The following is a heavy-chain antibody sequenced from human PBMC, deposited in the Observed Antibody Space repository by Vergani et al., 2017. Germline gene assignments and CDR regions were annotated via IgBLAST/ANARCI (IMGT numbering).Heavy chain of an antibody. CDR1: GYTFTDFY. Sequence: QMQLVQSGAEVRKPGASVKVSCKASGYTFTDFYMHWVRQAPGQGLEWMGWINPNTGGTNYALKFQGRVTMTRDTSSSTAYMELSRLRSDDTAVYSCARVGGLGSHDKDYYYYGMDVWGQGTTVTVSS. CDR2: INPNTGGT. V-gene: IGHV1-2*02. CDR3: ARVGGLGSHDKDYYYYGMDV. J-gene: IGHJ6*02. D-gene: IGHD3-16*01.